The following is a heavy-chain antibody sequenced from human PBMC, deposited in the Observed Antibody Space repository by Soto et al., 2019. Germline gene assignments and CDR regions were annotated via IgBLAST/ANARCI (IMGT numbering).Heavy chain of an antibody. CDR2: ISGYNGNT. CDR1: GYTFSMSG. CDR3: AREGPRPYYYYGMDV. V-gene: IGHV1-18*01. Sequence: ASVKVSCKSSGYTFSMSGISWVRQAPGQGLEWMGWISGYNGNTNYEQKFQDRVTMITDTTTNTAYMELRSLRSDDTAVYYCAREGPRPYYYYGMDVWGQGTTVTVSS. J-gene: IGHJ6*02.